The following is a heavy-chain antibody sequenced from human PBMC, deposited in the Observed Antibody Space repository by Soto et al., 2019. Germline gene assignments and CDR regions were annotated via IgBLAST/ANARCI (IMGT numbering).Heavy chain of an antibody. J-gene: IGHJ4*02. Sequence: GGSLRLSCAVSGFTFGSYWMNWVRLIPGKGLEWVAYIKPDGSATYYVDSVKGRFTISRDNAKDSLYLQMNSLRVEDTSVYYCARAGYCGPGCYYYFDYWGQGTLVTVSS. CDR2: IKPDGSAT. D-gene: IGHD2-21*02. CDR3: ARAGYCGPGCYYYFDY. CDR1: GFTFGSYW. V-gene: IGHV3-7*01.